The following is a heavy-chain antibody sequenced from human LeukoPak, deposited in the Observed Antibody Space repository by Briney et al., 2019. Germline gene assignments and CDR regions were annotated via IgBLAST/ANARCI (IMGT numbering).Heavy chain of an antibody. CDR1: GFTFDDYA. J-gene: IGHJ5*02. CDR2: ISWNSGSI. CDR3: AKEPPAGWIWFDP. V-gene: IGHV3-9*01. D-gene: IGHD2-2*01. Sequence: GGSLRLSCAASGFTFDDYAMHWVRQAPGKGLEWVSGISWNSGSIGYADSVKGRFTISRDNAENSLYLQMNSLRAEDTALYYCAKEPPAGWIWFDPWGQGTLVTVSS.